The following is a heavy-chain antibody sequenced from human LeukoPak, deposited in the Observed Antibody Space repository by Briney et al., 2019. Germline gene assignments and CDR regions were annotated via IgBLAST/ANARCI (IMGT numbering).Heavy chain of an antibody. CDR2: ISGSGGTT. V-gene: IGHV3-23*01. CDR1: GFTFSSYA. J-gene: IGHJ3*02. Sequence: GGYLRLSCAVSGFTFSSYAMSWVRQAPGKGLEWVSGISGSGGTTYYADSVKGRFTIFRDNSKNTLYLQMNSLRAEDTAIYYCTKKPGVVEIWGQGTMVTVSS. CDR3: TKKPGVVEI. D-gene: IGHD2-15*01.